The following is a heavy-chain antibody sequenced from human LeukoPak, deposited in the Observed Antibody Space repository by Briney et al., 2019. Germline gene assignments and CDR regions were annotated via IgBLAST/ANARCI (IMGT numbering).Heavy chain of an antibody. CDR3: ARGGISMSRGWFDP. CDR1: GDSISSSSHY. CDR2: IYYKGST. V-gene: IGHV4-39*07. Sequence: SETLSLTCTVSGDSISSSSHYWGWIRQPPGKGPEWIACIYYKGSTYYNSSLKSRVTISVDTSKNQVSLKLSSVTAADTALYYCARGGISMSRGWFDPWGQGTLVTVSS. J-gene: IGHJ5*02. D-gene: IGHD3-10*02.